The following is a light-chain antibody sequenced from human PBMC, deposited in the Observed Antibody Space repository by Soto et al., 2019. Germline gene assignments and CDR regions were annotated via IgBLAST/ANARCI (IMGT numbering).Light chain of an antibody. Sequence: QSALTQPPSASGSPGQSVTIPCTGTSSDVGGYNYVSWYQQHPGKAPKLMIYEVSKRPSGVPDRFSGSKSGNTASLTVSGLQAEDEADYYCSSYAVSHNYVFGTGTKVTVL. CDR2: EVS. CDR1: SSDVGGYNY. CDR3: SSYAVSHNYV. V-gene: IGLV2-8*01. J-gene: IGLJ1*01.